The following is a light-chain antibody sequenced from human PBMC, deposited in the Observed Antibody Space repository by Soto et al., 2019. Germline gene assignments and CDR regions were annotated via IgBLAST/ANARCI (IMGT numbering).Light chain of an antibody. J-gene: IGKJ4*01. CDR3: QQYNNWPPLT. V-gene: IGKV3-15*01. Sequence: EIVMTQSPATLSVSPGERATLSCRASQSVSSNLAWYQQQPGQAPRLLIYGVSTRATGIPARFSGSRSGTECTPTISSLQSEDVAVYYCQQYNNWPPLTFGGGTQVEIK. CDR2: GVS. CDR1: QSVSSN.